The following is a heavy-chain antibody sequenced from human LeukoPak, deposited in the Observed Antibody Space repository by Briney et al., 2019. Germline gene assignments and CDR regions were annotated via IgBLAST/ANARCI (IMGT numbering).Heavy chain of an antibody. CDR1: GFTFSSYS. V-gene: IGHV3-48*04. CDR2: ISSSSSTI. D-gene: IGHD3-22*01. CDR3: ARDLAVVVVSAFDI. J-gene: IGHJ3*02. Sequence: GGSLRLSCAASGFTFSSYSMNWVRQAPGKGLEWVSYISSSSSTIYYADSVKGRFTISRDNAKNSLYLQMNSLRAEDTAVYYCARDLAVVVVSAFDIWGQGTMDTVSS.